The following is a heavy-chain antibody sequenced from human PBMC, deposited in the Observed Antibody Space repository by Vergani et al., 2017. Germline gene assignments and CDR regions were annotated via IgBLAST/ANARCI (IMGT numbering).Heavy chain of an antibody. V-gene: IGHV1-2*02. Sequence: QVQLVQSGAEVQKPGASVKVSCKASGYTFTGYYMHWVRQAPGQGLEWMGWINPNSGGTNYAQKFQGRVTMTRDTSISTAYMELSRLRSDDTAVYYCARDIVVVPAAVQHDAFDIWGQGTMVTVSS. CDR3: ARDIVVVPAAVQHDAFDI. CDR2: INPNSGGT. CDR1: GYTFTGYY. J-gene: IGHJ3*02. D-gene: IGHD2-2*01.